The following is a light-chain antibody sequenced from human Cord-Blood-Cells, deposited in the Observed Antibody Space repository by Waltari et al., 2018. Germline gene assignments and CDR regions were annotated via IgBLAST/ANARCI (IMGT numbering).Light chain of an antibody. J-gene: IGLJ3*02. CDR1: SSNIGSNY. Sequence: QSVLTQPPSASGTPGQRVTISCSGSSSNIGSNYVYWYQQLPGTAPKLLIYRINQRPSGVPDRFSGSKSGTSASLAISGLRSEDEADYYCAAWDDSLWVFGGGTKLTVL. V-gene: IGLV1-47*01. CDR3: AAWDDSLWV. CDR2: RIN.